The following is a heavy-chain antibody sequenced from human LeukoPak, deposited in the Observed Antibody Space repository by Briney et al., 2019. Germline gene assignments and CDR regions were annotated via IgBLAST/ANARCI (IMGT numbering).Heavy chain of an antibody. CDR1: GYSISSGYY. CDR3: ARGGSGHELDY. J-gene: IGHJ4*02. CDR2: IYHSGST. D-gene: IGHD5-12*01. Sequence: SETLSLTCTVSGYSISSGYYWGWIRQPPGKGLEWIGSIYHSGSTNYNPSLKSRVTISVDTSKNQFSLKLSSVTAADTAVYYCARGGSGHELDYWGQGTLVTVSS. V-gene: IGHV4-38-2*02.